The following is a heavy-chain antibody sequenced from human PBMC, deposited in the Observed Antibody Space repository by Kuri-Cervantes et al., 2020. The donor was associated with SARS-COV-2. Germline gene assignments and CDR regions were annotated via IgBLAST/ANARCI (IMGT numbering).Heavy chain of an antibody. CDR1: GGSFSGYY. Sequence: LSCAVYGGSFSGYYWSWIRQPPGKGLEWIWEINHSGSTKYNPSLKSRVTISVDTSKNQFSLKLSSVTAADTAIYYCARHYAFDRFHKWGQGTQVTVSS. CDR3: ARHYAFDRFHK. V-gene: IGHV4-34*01. J-gene: IGHJ4*02. D-gene: IGHD3-9*01. CDR2: INHSGST.